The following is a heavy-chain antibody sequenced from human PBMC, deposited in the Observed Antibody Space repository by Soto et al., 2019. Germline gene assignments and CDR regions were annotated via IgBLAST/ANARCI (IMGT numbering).Heavy chain of an antibody. Sequence: SETLSLTCTVSGGSISSYYWSWIRQPPGKGLEWIGYIFNGGSSNYNPSLKSRVTISVDTSNNQFSLRLSSVTAADTAMYFCARARGSNWPFDYWGQGTLV. D-gene: IGHD6-13*01. CDR1: GGSISSYY. CDR3: ARARGSNWPFDY. CDR2: IFNGGSS. V-gene: IGHV4-59*01. J-gene: IGHJ4*02.